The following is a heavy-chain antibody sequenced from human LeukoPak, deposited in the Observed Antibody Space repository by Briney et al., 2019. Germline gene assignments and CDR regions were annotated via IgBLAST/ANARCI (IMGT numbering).Heavy chain of an antibody. V-gene: IGHV5-10-1*01. Sequence: KDGESLKISCKGSGYSFTSYWISWVRQMPGKGLEWMGRIDPSDSYTNYSPSFQGHVTISADKSISTAYLQWSSLKASDTAMYYCARHVATVTNGDYWGQGTLVTVSS. CDR2: IDPSDSYT. J-gene: IGHJ4*02. D-gene: IGHD4-17*01. CDR3: ARHVATVTNGDY. CDR1: GYSFTSYW.